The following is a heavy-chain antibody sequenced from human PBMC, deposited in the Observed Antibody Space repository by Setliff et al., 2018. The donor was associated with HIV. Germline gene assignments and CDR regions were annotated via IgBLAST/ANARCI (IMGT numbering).Heavy chain of an antibody. CDR3: ARENYYVIEY. J-gene: IGHJ4*02. Sequence: PGGSLRLSCAASGFTFSTYEMNWVRQAPGKGLEWVSYIRSGGTIVYYADSVKGRFTISRDNAKNTLYLQMNSLTAEDTAVYYCARENYYVIEYWGQGTLVTVSS. CDR2: IRSGGTIV. V-gene: IGHV3-48*03. CDR1: GFTFSTYE. D-gene: IGHD3-10*02.